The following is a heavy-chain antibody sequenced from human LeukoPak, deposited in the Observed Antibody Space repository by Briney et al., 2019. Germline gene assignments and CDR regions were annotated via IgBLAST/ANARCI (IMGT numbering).Heavy chain of an antibody. CDR2: ISTDGNST. V-gene: IGHV3-74*01. CDR1: GFTFSSYW. Sequence: GGSLRLSCAASGFTFSSYWMHWVRQAPGKGLVWVSRISTDGNSTNSADSVKGRLTISRDNAKNTLYLQMNSLRAEDTAVYYCVREYSSSSGRAFDIWGQGTMVTVSP. CDR3: VREYSSSSGRAFDI. D-gene: IGHD6-6*01. J-gene: IGHJ3*02.